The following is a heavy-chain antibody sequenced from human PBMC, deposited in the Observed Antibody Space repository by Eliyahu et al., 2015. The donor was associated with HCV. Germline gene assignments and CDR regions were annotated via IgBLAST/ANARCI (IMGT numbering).Heavy chain of an antibody. V-gene: IGHV1-2*02. J-gene: IGHJ4*02. Sequence: QVQLVQSGAEVKKPGASVKVSCKASGYTFTGYFIHWVRQAPGQGLEWMGWLNPNSGGTKFAQKFQGRVTMTRDTSISTAYMELNRLRSDDSAVYYCAKLSMEAGTSFDYWGQGTLVTVSA. CDR3: AKLSMEAGTSFDY. CDR1: GYTFTGYF. D-gene: IGHD1-1*01. CDR2: LNPNSGGT.